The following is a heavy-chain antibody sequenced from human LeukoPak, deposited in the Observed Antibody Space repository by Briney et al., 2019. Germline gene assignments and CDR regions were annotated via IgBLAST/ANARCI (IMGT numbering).Heavy chain of an antibody. V-gene: IGHV4-59*01. CDR3: AKSSGWDLDAFDI. D-gene: IGHD6-19*01. Sequence: SETLSLTCTVSGGSISSYYWSWIRQPPGKGLEWIGYIYYSGSTNYNPSLKSRVTISVDSSKNQFSLKLSSVTAADTAVYYCAKSSGWDLDAFDIWGQGTMVTVSS. CDR2: IYYSGST. J-gene: IGHJ3*02. CDR1: GGSISSYY.